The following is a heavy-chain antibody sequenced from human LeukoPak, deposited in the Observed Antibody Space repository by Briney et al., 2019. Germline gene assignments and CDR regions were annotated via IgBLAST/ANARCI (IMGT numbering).Heavy chain of an antibody. D-gene: IGHD2-8*02. CDR3: ARDPRDTGGSYDS. J-gene: IGHJ5*01. CDR1: GYTFTSYY. Sequence: ASVKVSCKASGYTFTSYYIHWVRQAPGQGPDWMGYINPRNGATNYSQKFQGRLTMTRDTSISTAYMEVSSLKPDDTAVYYCARDPRDTGGSYDSWGQGTLLTVSS. V-gene: IGHV1-2*02. CDR2: INPRNGAT.